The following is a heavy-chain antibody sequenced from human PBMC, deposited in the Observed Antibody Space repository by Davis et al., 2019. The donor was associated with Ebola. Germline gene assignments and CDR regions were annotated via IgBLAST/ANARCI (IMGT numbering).Heavy chain of an antibody. CDR3: AKGGGPELPHGMDV. D-gene: IGHD2-15*01. J-gene: IGHJ6*02. CDR1: GFTFSNYA. V-gene: IGHV3-64*01. CDR2: ISSNGGTT. Sequence: GESLKISCAASGFTFSNYAMHWVRQAPGKGLEYVSGISSNGGTTYYANSVKGRFSMSRDNWRNTLHLQMGSLRAEDMGVYYCAKGGGPELPHGMDVWGQGTTVTVTS.